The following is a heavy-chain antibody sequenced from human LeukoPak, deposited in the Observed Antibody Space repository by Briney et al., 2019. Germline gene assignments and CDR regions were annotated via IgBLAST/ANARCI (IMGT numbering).Heavy chain of an antibody. CDR3: ERSISVGAFDI. Sequence: GGSLRLSCAASGFTFSTYAMHWVRQAPGKGLEWVGVISSDGSDEWYAESAKGRFTIPRDNSKNTLYLQIDSLRPEDTAIYYCERSISVGAFDIWGQGTMVTVSS. V-gene: IGHV3-30*04. D-gene: IGHD6-25*01. CDR1: GFTFSTYA. J-gene: IGHJ3*02. CDR2: ISSDGSDE.